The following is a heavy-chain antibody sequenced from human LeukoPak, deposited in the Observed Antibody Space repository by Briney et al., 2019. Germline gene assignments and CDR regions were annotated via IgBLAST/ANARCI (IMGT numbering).Heavy chain of an antibody. CDR1: EYTFTGYY. D-gene: IGHD1-14*01. CDR2: INPNSGDT. CDR3: ARDRTRYYYYSYMDV. Sequence: ASVKVSCKTSEYTFTGYYMHWVRQAPGQGLEWMGWINPNSGDTNYAQKFQGRVTMTRDTSISTAYMELSRLRSNDTAVYYCARDRTRYYYYSYMDVWGKGTAVTISS. J-gene: IGHJ6*03. V-gene: IGHV1-2*02.